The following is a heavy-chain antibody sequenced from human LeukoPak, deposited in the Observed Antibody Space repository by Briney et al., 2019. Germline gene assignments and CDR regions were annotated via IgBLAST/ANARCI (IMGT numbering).Heavy chain of an antibody. CDR2: ITNDGSST. CDR1: GLTFGSHW. D-gene: IGHD5-18*01. CDR3: ASLSYGSPEV. Sequence: GGSLRLSCAASGLTFGSHWMHWVRQAPGKGLVWVSRITNDGSSTTYADSVKGRFTISRDNSKNTLYLQMSSLRAEDTAVYYCASLSYGSPEVWGQGTTVTVSS. V-gene: IGHV3-74*01. J-gene: IGHJ6*02.